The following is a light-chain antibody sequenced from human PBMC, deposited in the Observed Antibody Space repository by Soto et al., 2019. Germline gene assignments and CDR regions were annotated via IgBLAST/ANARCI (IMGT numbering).Light chain of an antibody. V-gene: IGLV4-69*01. Sequence: QAVLTQSPSASASLGASVKLTCTLSSEHNSYAIAWHQKQPGKGPRYLMDLDNDGSHTKGDGIPDRFSGSSSGADRYLIISSLQSEDEADYYCQTWGTGFQFFGGGTKLTVL. CDR1: SEHNSYA. CDR3: QTWGTGFQF. CDR2: LDNDGSH. J-gene: IGLJ2*01.